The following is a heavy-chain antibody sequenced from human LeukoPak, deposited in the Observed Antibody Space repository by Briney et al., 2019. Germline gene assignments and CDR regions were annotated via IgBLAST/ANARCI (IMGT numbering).Heavy chain of an antibody. J-gene: IGHJ6*02. CDR2: INPNSGGT. CDR3: ARAATVTSGYYYYYGMDV. Sequence: ASVKVSCKASGYTFTGYYMHWVRQAPGQGLEWMGWINPNSGGTNYAQKFQGWVTMTRDTSISTAYMELSRLRSDDTAVYYCARAATVTSGYYYYYGMDVWGQGTTVTVSS. CDR1: GYTFTGYY. V-gene: IGHV1-2*04. D-gene: IGHD4-17*01.